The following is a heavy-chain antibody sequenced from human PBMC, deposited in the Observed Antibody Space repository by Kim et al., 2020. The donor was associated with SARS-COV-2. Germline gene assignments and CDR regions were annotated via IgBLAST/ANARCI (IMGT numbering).Heavy chain of an antibody. CDR3: ARHSWELRAGWYYYMDV. D-gene: IGHD1-26*01. J-gene: IGHJ6*03. V-gene: IGHV4-59*08. Sequence: SETLSLTCTVSGGSISSYYWSWIRQPPGKGLEWIGYIDYSGSTNYNPSLKSRVTISVDTSKNQFSLKLSSVTAADTAVYYCARHSWELRAGWYYYMDVWG. CDR2: IDYSGST. CDR1: GGSISSYY.